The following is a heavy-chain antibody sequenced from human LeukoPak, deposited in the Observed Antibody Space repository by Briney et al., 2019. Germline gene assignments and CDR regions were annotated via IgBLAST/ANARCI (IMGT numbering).Heavy chain of an antibody. CDR1: GGTFSSYA. J-gene: IGHJ4*02. Sequence: HRASVKVSCKASGGTFSSYAISWVRQAPGQGLEWMGGIIPIFGTANYAQKFQGRVTITADESTSTAYMELSSLRSEDTAVYYCARATAQDFWSGYYDGFDYWGQGTLATVSS. CDR2: IIPIFGTA. V-gene: IGHV1-69*13. D-gene: IGHD3-3*01. CDR3: ARATAQDFWSGYYDGFDY.